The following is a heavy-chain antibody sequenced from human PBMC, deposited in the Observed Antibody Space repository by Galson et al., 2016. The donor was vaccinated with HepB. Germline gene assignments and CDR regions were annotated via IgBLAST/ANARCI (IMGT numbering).Heavy chain of an antibody. CDR2: IYSGGST. CDR1: GFTVSSNY. V-gene: IGHV3-53*01. Sequence: SLRLSCAASGFTVSSNYMSWVRQAPGQGLEWVSVIYSGGSTYYADSVKGRFTISRDTSKKTLYIQMNSLRAEDTAVYYCAGVHGGKRHVNWFFDLWGRGAMVTGSS. D-gene: IGHD4-23*01. CDR3: AGVHGGKRHVNWFFDL. J-gene: IGHJ2*01.